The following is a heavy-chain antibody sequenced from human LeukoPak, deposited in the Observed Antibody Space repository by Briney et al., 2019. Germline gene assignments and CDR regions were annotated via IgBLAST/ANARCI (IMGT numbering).Heavy chain of an antibody. CDR1: GGSISSYY. D-gene: IGHD1-26*01. CDR3: ARDSPGRGWELAPLFDY. J-gene: IGHJ4*02. CDR2: IYSSGST. Sequence: SETLSLTCTVSGGSISSYYWSWLRQPAGEGLEWIGRIYSSGSTNYNPSLKSRATMSVDTSKKQFSLKLSSVTAADTAVYYCARDSPGRGWELAPLFDYWGQGTLVTVSS. V-gene: IGHV4-4*07.